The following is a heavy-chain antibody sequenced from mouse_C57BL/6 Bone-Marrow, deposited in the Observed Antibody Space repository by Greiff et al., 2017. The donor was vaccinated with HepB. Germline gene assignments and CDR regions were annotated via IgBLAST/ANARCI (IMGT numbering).Heavy chain of an antibody. J-gene: IGHJ4*01. CDR2: SRNKANDYTT. Sequence: EVNLVESGGGLVQSGRSLRLSCATSGFTFSDFYMEWVRQAPGKGLEWIAASRNKANDYTTEYSASVKGRFIVSRDTSQSILYLQMNALRAEDTAIYYCARDYDYYAMDYWGQGTSVTVSS. V-gene: IGHV7-1*01. CDR1: GFTFSDFY. D-gene: IGHD1-1*02. CDR3: ARDYDYYAMDY.